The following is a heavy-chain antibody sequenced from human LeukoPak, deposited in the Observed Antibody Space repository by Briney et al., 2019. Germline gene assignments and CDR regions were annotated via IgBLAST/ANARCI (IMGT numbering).Heavy chain of an antibody. Sequence: GGSLRLSCAASGFTFSDYYMSWIRQAPGKGLEWVSYISSSSSTIYYADPVKGRFTISRDNAKNSLYLQMNSLRDEDTAVYYCARATNYASGLMRYLDYWGQGTLVTVSS. V-gene: IGHV3-11*04. CDR2: ISSSSSTI. CDR1: GFTFSDYY. D-gene: IGHD3-10*01. J-gene: IGHJ4*02. CDR3: ARATNYASGLMRYLDY.